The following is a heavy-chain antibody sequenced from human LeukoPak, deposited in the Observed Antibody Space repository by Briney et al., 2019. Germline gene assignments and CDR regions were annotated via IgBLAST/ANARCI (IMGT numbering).Heavy chain of an antibody. CDR1: GGSIGSSSYY. Sequence: PSETLSLTCTVSGGSIGSSSYYWDWIRQPPGKGLEWIGSIYYSGSTYYNPSLKSRVTISVDTSKKQLSLKLSSVTAADTAVYYCARQGDYNFDYWGQGTLVTVSS. CDR2: IYYSGST. CDR3: ARQGDYNFDY. D-gene: IGHD4-17*01. V-gene: IGHV4-39*01. J-gene: IGHJ4*02.